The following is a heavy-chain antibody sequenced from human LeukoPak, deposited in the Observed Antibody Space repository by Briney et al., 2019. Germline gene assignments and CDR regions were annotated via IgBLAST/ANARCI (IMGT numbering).Heavy chain of an antibody. CDR1: GYTFTSYG. J-gene: IGHJ4*02. CDR2: ISAYNGNT. D-gene: IGHD3-10*01. CDR3: ATSPATYGSGSYYFDY. Sequence: ASVKVSCKASGYTFTSYGISWVRQAPGQGLEWMGWISAYNGNTNYAQKLQGRVTMTTDTSTSTAYMELRSLRSEDTAVYYCATSPATYGSGSYYFDYWGQGTLVTVSS. V-gene: IGHV1-18*01.